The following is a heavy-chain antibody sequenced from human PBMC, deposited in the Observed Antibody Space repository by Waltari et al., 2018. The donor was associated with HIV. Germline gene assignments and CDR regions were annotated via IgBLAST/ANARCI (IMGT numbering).Heavy chain of an antibody. D-gene: IGHD6-13*01. V-gene: IGHV3-30*02. CDR2: IYYDGNNK. CDR1: GFTFRNYL. CDR3: ARGGLAISPAGTRLYTGMDV. J-gene: IGHJ6*02. Sequence: QVHLVASGGGVVQPGGSLKLSCAASGFTFRNYLMPWVRQAPGKGLEWVTFIYYDGNNKKYADFVKGRFTISRDNSKKTLYLQMNSLRHEDTAVYYCARGGLAISPAGTRLYTGMDVWGQGTTVTVSS.